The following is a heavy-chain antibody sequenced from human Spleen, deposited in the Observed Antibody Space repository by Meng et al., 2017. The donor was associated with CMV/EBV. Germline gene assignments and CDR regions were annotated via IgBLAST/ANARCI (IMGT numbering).Heavy chain of an antibody. CDR2: ITSSGSAT. CDR3: ARRGNIPDY. Sequence: GESLKISCAASGFTFDDYAMHWVRQAPGKGLEWVSRITSSGSATDYADSVKGRFTISRDNAKHSLYLQMNSLRVEDTALYYCARRGNIPDYWGQGTLVTVSS. V-gene: IGHV3-48*03. CDR1: GFTFDDYA. D-gene: IGHD2/OR15-2a*01. J-gene: IGHJ4*02.